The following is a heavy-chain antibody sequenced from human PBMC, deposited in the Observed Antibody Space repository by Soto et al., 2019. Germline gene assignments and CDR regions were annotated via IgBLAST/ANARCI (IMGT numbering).Heavy chain of an antibody. CDR3: AGRTVATSWTLDI. CDR1: GYSISSGYY. V-gene: IGHV3-23*01. CDR2: ISGTAGRT. Sequence: ETLSLTCAVSGYSISSGYYWGWIRQAPGKGLEWLSGISGTAGRTYYADSVKGRFIISRDTSKNTVYLQMNSLRAEDTAIYYCAGRTVATSWTLDIWGQGTTVTVSS. J-gene: IGHJ3*02. D-gene: IGHD5-12*01.